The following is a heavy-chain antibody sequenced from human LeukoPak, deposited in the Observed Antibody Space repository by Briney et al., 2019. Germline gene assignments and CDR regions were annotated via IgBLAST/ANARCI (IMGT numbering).Heavy chain of an antibody. D-gene: IGHD6-13*01. V-gene: IGHV1-2*02. J-gene: IGHJ4*02. Sequence: ASGKVSCKASGYTFTVYYMHWVRQAPGQGLEWMVGINPNSGGTNYAQKFQGSVTITRATSISTAYMELSRLRSDATAVYYCARVSGSIAASDYWGQGTLVTVSS. CDR1: GYTFTVYY. CDR2: INPNSGGT. CDR3: ARVSGSIAASDY.